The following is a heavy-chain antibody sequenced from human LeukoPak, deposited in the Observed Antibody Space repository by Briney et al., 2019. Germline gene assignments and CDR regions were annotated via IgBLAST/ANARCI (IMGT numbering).Heavy chain of an antibody. CDR2: INPSGGST. D-gene: IGHD1-26*01. V-gene: IGHV1-46*01. CDR3: ARDGGIVGTVYYYYMDV. CDR1: GYTFTSYY. J-gene: IGHJ6*03. Sequence: ASVKVSCKASGYTFTSYYMHWVRQAPGQGLEWMGIINPSGGSTSYAQKFQGRVTMTRDTSTSTVYMELSSLRSEDTAVYYCARDGGIVGTVYYYYMDVWGKGTTVTVSS.